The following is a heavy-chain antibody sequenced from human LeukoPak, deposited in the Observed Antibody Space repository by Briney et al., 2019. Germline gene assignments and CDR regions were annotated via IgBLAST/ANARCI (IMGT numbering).Heavy chain of an antibody. CDR3: ARPITGAGTDLVY. CDR1: GYTFTSFF. J-gene: IGHJ4*02. CDR2: IYTGDSDT. D-gene: IGHD6-13*01. V-gene: IGHV5-51*01. Sequence: GESLKISCKASGYTFTSFFIGWVRQMPGQGLEWMGIIYTGDSDTRYSPSFQGQVTISVDKSISTAYLQWRSLKASDTAIYYCARPITGAGTDLVYWGQGTLVTVSS.